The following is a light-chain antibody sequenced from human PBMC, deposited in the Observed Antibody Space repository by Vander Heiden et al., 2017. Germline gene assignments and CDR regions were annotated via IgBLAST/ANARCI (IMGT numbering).Light chain of an antibody. CDR2: WAS. J-gene: IGKJ1*01. Sequence: DIVMAQSPASLAVSLGERATIHCKSSQSVFSNINNKNYLAWYEQKPGQPPKLLIYWASTRESGVPDRFSGSGSGTDFTLTISSLQAEDVAVYYCQEYYSTPQTFGQGTKVEIK. CDR1: QSVFSNINNKNY. CDR3: QEYYSTPQT. V-gene: IGKV4-1*01.